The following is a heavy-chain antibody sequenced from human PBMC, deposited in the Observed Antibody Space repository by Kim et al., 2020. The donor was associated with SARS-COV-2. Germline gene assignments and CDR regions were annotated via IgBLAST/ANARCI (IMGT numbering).Heavy chain of an antibody. D-gene: IGHD5-12*01. CDR3: ARVARTKHYYYGMDV. Sequence: PALRSRVTISVDKSKHQFSLTRSSVTAADTAVYYCARVARTKHYYYGMDVWGQGTTVTVSS. V-gene: IGHV4-4*02. J-gene: IGHJ6*02.